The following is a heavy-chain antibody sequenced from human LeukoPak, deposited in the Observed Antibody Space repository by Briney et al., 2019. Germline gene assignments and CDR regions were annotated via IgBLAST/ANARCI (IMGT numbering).Heavy chain of an antibody. CDR3: ARGLFLSGYLDAFDI. J-gene: IGHJ3*02. CDR1: GFIVNNKY. Sequence: GGSLRLSCAASGFIVNNKYMTWVRQAPGKGLGWVSLIYNDGRTYYADSVKGRCTISRDNSKNTLYLQMNSLRVEDTAVYYCARGLFLSGYLDAFDIWGQGTVVTVSS. CDR2: IYNDGRT. V-gene: IGHV3-53*01. D-gene: IGHD3-22*01.